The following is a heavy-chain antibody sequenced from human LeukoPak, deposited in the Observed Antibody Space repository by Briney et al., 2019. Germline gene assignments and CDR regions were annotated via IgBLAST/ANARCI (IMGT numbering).Heavy chain of an antibody. Sequence: GGSLRLSCAASGFTFSSYSMNWVRQAPGKGLEWVSSISSSSSYIYYADSVKGRFTVSGDNAKNSLYLQMNSLRAEDTAVYYCARGDTALVDYYYYMDVWGKGTTVTISS. V-gene: IGHV3-21*01. CDR3: ARGDTALVDYYYYMDV. CDR2: ISSSSSYI. D-gene: IGHD5-18*01. J-gene: IGHJ6*03. CDR1: GFTFSSYS.